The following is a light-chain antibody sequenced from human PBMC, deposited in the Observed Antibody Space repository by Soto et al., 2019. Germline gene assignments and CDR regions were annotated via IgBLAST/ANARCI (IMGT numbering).Light chain of an antibody. CDR2: DVS. Sequence: QSALTQPASVSGSPGQSITISCTGTSSDVGGYNYVSWYQQHPGKAPKLMIYDVSNRPSGVSNRFSGSKSGNTASLTISGLRAEDEADASSSLHVFGTGTKVTVL. V-gene: IGLV2-14*03. CDR3: SLHV. J-gene: IGLJ1*01. CDR1: SSDVGGYNY.